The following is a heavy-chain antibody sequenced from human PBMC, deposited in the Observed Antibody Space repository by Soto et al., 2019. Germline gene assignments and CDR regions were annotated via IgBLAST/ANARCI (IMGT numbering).Heavy chain of an antibody. J-gene: IGHJ6*02. CDR1: GFTFSSYS. Sequence: GGSLRLSCAASGFTFSSYSMNWVRQAPGKGLEWVSSISSSSSYIYYADSVKGRFTISRDNAKNSLYLQMNSLRAEDTAVYYCAREMATRWNYYYYGMDVWGQGTTVTVYS. CDR3: AREMATRWNYYYYGMDV. V-gene: IGHV3-21*01. D-gene: IGHD5-12*01. CDR2: ISSSSSYI.